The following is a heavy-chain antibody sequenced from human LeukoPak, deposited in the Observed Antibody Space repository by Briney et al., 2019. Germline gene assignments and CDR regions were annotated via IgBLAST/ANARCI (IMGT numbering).Heavy chain of an antibody. CDR3: ARENYYGVNKWFDP. J-gene: IGHJ5*02. CDR2: IYYSGST. CDR1: GGSISSYY. Sequence: SQTLSLTCTVSGGSISSYYWSWIRQPPGKGLEWIGYIYYSGSTNYNPSLKSRVTISVDTSKNQFSLKLSSVTAAATAVYYCARENYYGVNKWFDPWGQGTLVTVSS. D-gene: IGHD1-26*01. V-gene: IGHV4-59*01.